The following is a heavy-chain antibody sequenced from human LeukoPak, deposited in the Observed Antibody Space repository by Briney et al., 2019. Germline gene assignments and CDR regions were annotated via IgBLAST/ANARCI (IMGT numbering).Heavy chain of an antibody. CDR3: ARERIAARPPYYYYYYGMDV. Sequence: GGSLRLSCAASGFTFSSYGMHWVRQAPGKGLEWVAVIWYDGSNKYYADSVKGRFTISRDNSKSTLNLQMNSLRAEDTAVYYCARERIAARPPYYYYYYGMDVWGQGTTVTVSS. J-gene: IGHJ6*02. CDR2: IWYDGSNK. D-gene: IGHD6-6*01. V-gene: IGHV3-33*01. CDR1: GFTFSSYG.